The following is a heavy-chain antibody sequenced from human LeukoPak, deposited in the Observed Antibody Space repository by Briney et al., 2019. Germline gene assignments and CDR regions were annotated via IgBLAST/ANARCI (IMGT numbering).Heavy chain of an antibody. J-gene: IGHJ5*02. D-gene: IGHD1-26*01. V-gene: IGHV1-2*02. Sequence: ASVKVSCKASGYTFTDYHMHWVRQAPGQGLEWMGWINPNSGGKNYAQEFQGRVTLTRDTSISTIYMELSSLRSDDTAVYYCARWCGTYLPNFDPWGRGTLVTVSS. CDR1: GYTFTDYH. CDR3: ARWCGTYLPNFDP. CDR2: INPNSGGK.